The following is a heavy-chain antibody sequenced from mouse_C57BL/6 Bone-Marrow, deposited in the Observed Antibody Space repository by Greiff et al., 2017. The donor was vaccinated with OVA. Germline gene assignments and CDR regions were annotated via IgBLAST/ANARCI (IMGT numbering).Heavy chain of an antibody. CDR2: IYPRSGNT. J-gene: IGHJ3*01. D-gene: IGHD2-5*01. CDR3: ARHYSNYGRRGFAY. Sequence: VQLQQPGAELARPGASVKLSCKASGYTFTSYGISWVKQRTGQGLEWIGEIYPRSGNTYYNEKFKGKATLTADKSSSTAYMELRSLTSEDSAVYFCARHYSNYGRRGFAYWDQGTLVTVSA. CDR1: GYTFTSYG. V-gene: IGHV1-81*01.